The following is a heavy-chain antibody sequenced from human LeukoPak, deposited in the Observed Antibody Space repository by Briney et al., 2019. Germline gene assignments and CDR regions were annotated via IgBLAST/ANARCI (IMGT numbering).Heavy chain of an antibody. V-gene: IGHV3-48*01. J-gene: IGHJ6*02. CDR2: ISSSSSTI. CDR1: GFTFSSYS. D-gene: IGHD3-10*01. Sequence: PGGSLRLSCAASGFTFSSYSMNWVRQAPGKGLEWVSYISSSSSTIYYADSVKGRFTISRDNAKNSLYLQMNSLRAEDTAVYYCARDGGGSGRNYYYGLDVWGQGTTVTVSS. CDR3: ARDGGGSGRNYYYGLDV.